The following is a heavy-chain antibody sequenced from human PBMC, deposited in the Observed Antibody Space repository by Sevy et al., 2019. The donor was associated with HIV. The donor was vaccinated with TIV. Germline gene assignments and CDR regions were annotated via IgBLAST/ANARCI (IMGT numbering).Heavy chain of an antibody. Sequence: GGSLRLSCAASGFTFSSYSMNWVRQAPGKGLEWVSSISSSGSNIYYADSVKGRFTVSRDNAKNSLYLQMNSLRAEDTALYYCSRLTILGWLDSWGQGTLVTVSS. CDR3: SRLTILGWLDS. V-gene: IGHV3-21*01. CDR2: ISSSGSNI. CDR1: GFTFSSYS. J-gene: IGHJ5*01.